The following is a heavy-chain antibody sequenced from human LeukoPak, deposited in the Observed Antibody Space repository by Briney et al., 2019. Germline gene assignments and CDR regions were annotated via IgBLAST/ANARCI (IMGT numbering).Heavy chain of an antibody. CDR1: GGSFSGYY. CDR3: TRNLRLHSGDLSFAPFKNWFDP. CDR2: INHSGST. Sequence: SETLSLTCAVYGGSFSGYYWSWIRQPPGKGLEWIGEINHSGSTNYNPSLKSRVTISVDTSKNQFSLQLNSVTPEDTAVYYCTRNLRLHSGDLSFAPFKNWFDPWGQGTLVTVSS. D-gene: IGHD3-16*02. V-gene: IGHV4-34*01. J-gene: IGHJ5*02.